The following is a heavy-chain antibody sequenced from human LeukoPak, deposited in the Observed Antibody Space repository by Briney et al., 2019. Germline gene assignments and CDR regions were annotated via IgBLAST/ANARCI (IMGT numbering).Heavy chain of an antibody. J-gene: IGHJ4*02. CDR2: IYYSGST. Sequence: SETLSLTCTVSGGSISSSSHYWAWIRQSPGTGLEWIGSIYYSGSTYYNPSLKSRVTISVDTSKNQFSLKLSSVTAADTAVYYCARYDTAMVLIDYWGQGTLVTVSS. CDR3: ARYDTAMVLIDY. CDR1: GGSISSSSHY. V-gene: IGHV4-39*07. D-gene: IGHD5-18*01.